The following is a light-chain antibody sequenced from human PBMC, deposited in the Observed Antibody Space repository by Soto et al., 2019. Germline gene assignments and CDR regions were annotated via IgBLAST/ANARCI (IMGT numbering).Light chain of an antibody. CDR2: GVT. V-gene: IGLV2-8*01. Sequence: QSALTQPASVSGSPGQSVTISCTGSGSDIGAYNFVSWYQQHPGKAPKLMIFGVTERPSGVPDRFSGSKSGNTASLTVSGLQADDEAVYYCYSYAGRNIGVFGGGTKVTVL. CDR1: GSDIGAYNF. CDR3: YSYAGRNIGV. J-gene: IGLJ3*02.